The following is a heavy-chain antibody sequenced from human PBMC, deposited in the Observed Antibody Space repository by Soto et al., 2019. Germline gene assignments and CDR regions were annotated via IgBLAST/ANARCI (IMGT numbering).Heavy chain of an antibody. J-gene: IGHJ6*02. D-gene: IGHD2-2*01. Sequence: SETLSLTCTVSGGSISSGGYYWSWIRQHPGKGLEWIGYIYYSGSTYYNPSLKSRVTISVDTSKSQFSLKLSSVTAADTAVYYCAREKVVVPAARFRYGMDVWGQGTTVTVSS. CDR3: AREKVVVPAARFRYGMDV. CDR1: GGSISSGGYY. CDR2: IYYSGST. V-gene: IGHV4-31*03.